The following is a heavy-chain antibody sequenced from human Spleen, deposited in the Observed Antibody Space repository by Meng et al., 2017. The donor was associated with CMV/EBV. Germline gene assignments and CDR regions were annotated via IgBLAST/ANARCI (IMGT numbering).Heavy chain of an antibody. CDR3: ARARGHYYDSSGYWLYLDY. Sequence: FNGSYMHWGRQAPGQGLEWVGWIDPDSGVTDSAQKFQGRVTLTWDTPISTAYMGLSSLRSDDTAVYYCARARGHYYDSSGYWLYLDYWGQGALVTVSS. V-gene: IGHV1-2*02. CDR1: FNGSY. D-gene: IGHD3-22*01. J-gene: IGHJ4*02. CDR2: IDPDSGVT.